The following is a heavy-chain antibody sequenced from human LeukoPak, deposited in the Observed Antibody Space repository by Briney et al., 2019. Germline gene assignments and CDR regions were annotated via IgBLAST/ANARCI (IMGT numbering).Heavy chain of an antibody. CDR1: GFTVSSNY. Sequence: GGSLRLSCAASGFTVSSNYMSWVRQAPGKGLEWVSVIYSGGSTYYADSVKGRFTISRDNSKNTLYLQMNSLRAEDTAVYYCARDGDSRVGGPTDYWGQGTLVTVSS. CDR3: ARDGDSRVGGPTDY. V-gene: IGHV3-53*01. D-gene: IGHD2-21*02. J-gene: IGHJ4*02. CDR2: IYSGGST.